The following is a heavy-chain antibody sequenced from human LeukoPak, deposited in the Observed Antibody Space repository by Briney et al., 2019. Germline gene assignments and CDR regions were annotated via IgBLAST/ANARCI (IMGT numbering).Heavy chain of an antibody. CDR2: IIPIFGTA. CDR1: GGTFSSYA. V-gene: IGHV1-69*13. J-gene: IGHJ4*02. D-gene: IGHD4-17*01. Sequence: ASVKVSCKASGGTFSSYAISWVRQAPGQGLEWMGGIIPIFGTANYAQKFQGRVTITADESTSTAYMELSSLRSEDTAVYYCARERALLDYGDYSSYGYWGQGTLVTVSS. CDR3: ARERALLDYGDYSSYGY.